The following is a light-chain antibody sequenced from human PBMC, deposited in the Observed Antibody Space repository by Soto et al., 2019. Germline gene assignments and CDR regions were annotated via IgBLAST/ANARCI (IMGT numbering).Light chain of an antibody. J-gene: IGLJ2*01. Sequence: QSALTQPASVSGSPGQSITISCTGTSSDFGGFNYVSWYQHHPGKAPKLMIYDVSNRPSGVSDRFSGSKSGNTASLTISGLQAEDEAYYYCSSYASTTLLVFGGGTKLTVL. CDR1: SSDFGGFNY. CDR3: SSYASTTLLV. V-gene: IGLV2-14*03. CDR2: DVS.